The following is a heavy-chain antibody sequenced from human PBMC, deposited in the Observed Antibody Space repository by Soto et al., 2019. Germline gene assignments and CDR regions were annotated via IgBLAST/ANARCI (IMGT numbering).Heavy chain of an antibody. J-gene: IGHJ4*02. CDR1: GGTFSSYA. CDR2: IVPIVDTS. CDR3: VRVVAIPGYPDN. Sequence: QVQLVQSGAAVRQPASSVKVSCKTSGGTFSSYAISWVRQAPGQGLEWMGGIVPIVDTSTYAQKFQGRVTITADESTSTAYMELSSLRSDDTAIYYCVRVVAIPGYPDNGGRETLVTVSS. V-gene: IGHV1-69*12. D-gene: IGHD5-12*01.